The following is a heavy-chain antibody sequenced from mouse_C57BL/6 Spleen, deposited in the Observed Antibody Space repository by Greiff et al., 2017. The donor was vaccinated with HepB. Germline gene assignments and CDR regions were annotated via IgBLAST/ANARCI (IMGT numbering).Heavy chain of an antibody. D-gene: IGHD2-1*01. CDR1: GYTFTDYY. J-gene: IGHJ2*01. CDR3: ARGNSGCY. V-gene: IGHV1-26*01. Sequence: EVQLQQSGPELVKPGASVKISCKASGYTFTDYYMNWVKQSLGKSLEWIGDINPNKCGTSYIQKFKGKATLTVAKSYSTAYMELRSLTSEYSAVYYCARGNSGCYWGQGTTLTVSS. CDR2: INPNKCGT.